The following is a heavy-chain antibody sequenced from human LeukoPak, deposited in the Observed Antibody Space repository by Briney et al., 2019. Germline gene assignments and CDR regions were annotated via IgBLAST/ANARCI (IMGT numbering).Heavy chain of an antibody. CDR2: IFISGGT. CDR1: GDSITSGSYY. J-gene: IGHJ6*03. CDR3: ARGGSTLHSAGGHNIEFYYYYYMDV. D-gene: IGHD2/OR15-2a*01. V-gene: IGHV4-61*02. Sequence: PSQTLSLTCTVSGDSITSGSYYWSWIRQPAGKGLEWIGRIFISGGTNYNPSLRSRVTMSLDTSKNQFSLKLYSVTAADTAVYYCARGGSTLHSAGGHNIEFYYYYYMDVWGKGTTVTISS.